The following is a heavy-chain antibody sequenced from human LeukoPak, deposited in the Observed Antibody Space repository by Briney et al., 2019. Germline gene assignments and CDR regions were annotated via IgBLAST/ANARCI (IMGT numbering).Heavy chain of an antibody. D-gene: IGHD5-18*01. CDR1: GFTLSSYW. CDR2: INQDGSET. CDR3: ARDLSISGYRYGLDY. Sequence: TGGSLRLSCEVSGFTLSSYWMSWVRQAPGKGLEWVANINQDGSETYYVDSLNGRFTVSKDNAKQSLYLQMNSLRAEDTAVYYCARDLSISGYRYGLDYWGQGTLVTVSS. J-gene: IGHJ4*02. V-gene: IGHV3-7*01.